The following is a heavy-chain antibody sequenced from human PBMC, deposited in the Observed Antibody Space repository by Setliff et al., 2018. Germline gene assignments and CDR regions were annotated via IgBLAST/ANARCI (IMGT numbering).Heavy chain of an antibody. J-gene: IGHJ2*01. D-gene: IGHD1-26*01. CDR1: GGSISGTINY. CDR3: ATLPWETANYFDL. CDR2: IYYLGNT. V-gene: IGHV4-39*07. Sequence: SETLSLTCTVSGGSISGTINYWVWIRQPPGKGLEWIGHIYYLGNTYYNPSLESRLTMSVDTAKNQFSLKLTSVTAADTAIYYCATLPWETANYFDLWGRGTLVTVSS.